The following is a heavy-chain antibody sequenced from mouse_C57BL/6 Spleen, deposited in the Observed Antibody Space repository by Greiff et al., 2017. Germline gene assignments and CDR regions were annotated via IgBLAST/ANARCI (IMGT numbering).Heavy chain of an antibody. V-gene: IGHV1-50*01. D-gene: IGHD2-3*01. CDR3: ARWLLRYFDV. CDR1: GYTFTSYW. CDR2: IDPSDSYT. J-gene: IGHJ1*03. Sequence: VQLQQPGAELVKPGASVKLSCKASGYTFTSYWMQWVKQRPGQGLEWIGEIDPSDSYTNYNQKFKGKATLTVDTSSSTAYMQLSSLTSEDSAVYYCARWLLRYFDVWGTGTTVTVSS.